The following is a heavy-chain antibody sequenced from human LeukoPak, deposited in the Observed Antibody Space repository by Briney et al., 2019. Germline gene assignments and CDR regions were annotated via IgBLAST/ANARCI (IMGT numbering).Heavy chain of an antibody. Sequence: PGGSLRLSCAASGFTVSSNYMSWVRQAPGKGLEWVSVIYSGGSTYYADSVKGRFTISRGNSKNTLYLQMNSLRAEDTAVYYCARDGLYYDFWSGYSRSYGMDVWGQGTTVTVSS. V-gene: IGHV3-66*01. CDR2: IYSGGST. D-gene: IGHD3-3*01. CDR1: GFTVSSNY. J-gene: IGHJ6*02. CDR3: ARDGLYYDFWSGYSRSYGMDV.